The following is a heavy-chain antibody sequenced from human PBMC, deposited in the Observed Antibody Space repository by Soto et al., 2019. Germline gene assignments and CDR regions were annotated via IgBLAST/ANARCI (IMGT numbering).Heavy chain of an antibody. D-gene: IGHD6-19*01. CDR3: ATAIKAVAGLYYYGMDV. CDR1: GFTFSSYA. Sequence: GGSLRLSCAASGFTFSSYAMSWVRQAPGKGLEWVSAISGSGGSTYYADSVKGRFTISRDNSKNTLYLQMNSLRAEDTAVYYCATAIKAVAGLYYYGMDVWGQGTTVTVSS. V-gene: IGHV3-23*01. J-gene: IGHJ6*02. CDR2: ISGSGGST.